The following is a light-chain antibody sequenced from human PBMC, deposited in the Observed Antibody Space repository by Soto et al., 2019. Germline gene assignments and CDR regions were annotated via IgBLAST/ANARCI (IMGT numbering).Light chain of an antibody. Sequence: LTQPPSASGSPGQSVAISCTGTSSDVGGYNYVSWYQQHPGKAPKLMIYEVNKRPSGVPDRFSGSKSGNTASLTVSGLQAEDEADYYCSSYAGSGNVFGTGTKVTVL. V-gene: IGLV2-8*01. J-gene: IGLJ1*01. CDR1: SSDVGGYNY. CDR3: SSYAGSGNV. CDR2: EVN.